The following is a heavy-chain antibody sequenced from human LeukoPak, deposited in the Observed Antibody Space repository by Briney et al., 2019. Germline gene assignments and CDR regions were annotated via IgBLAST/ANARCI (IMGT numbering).Heavy chain of an antibody. D-gene: IGHD5-18*01. CDR1: GFSFSDAW. CDR3: AKEGDSYGYGHGQNDY. J-gene: IGHJ4*02. Sequence: PGGSLRLSCAASGFSFSDAWMGWVRQIPGKGLEWVGRIESKTDGGTTDYAAPVKGRFTISRDDSTNTLYLQMNSLRAEDTAVYYCAKEGDSYGYGHGQNDYWGLGTPVTVSS. CDR2: IESKTDGGTT. V-gene: IGHV3-15*04.